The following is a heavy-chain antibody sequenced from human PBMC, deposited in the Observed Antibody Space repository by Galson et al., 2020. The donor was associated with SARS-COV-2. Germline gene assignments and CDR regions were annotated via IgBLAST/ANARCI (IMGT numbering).Heavy chain of an antibody. CDR2: IYYSGST. Sequence: SETLSLTCTVSGGSISSYYWSWIRQPPGKGLEWIGYIYYSGSTNYNPSLKSRVTISVDTSKNQFSLKLSSVTAADTAVYYCARDNYIGTVTQRGWFDPWGQGTLVTVSS. D-gene: IGHD4-17*01. J-gene: IGHJ5*02. CDR3: ARDNYIGTVTQRGWFDP. V-gene: IGHV4-59*01. CDR1: GGSISSYY.